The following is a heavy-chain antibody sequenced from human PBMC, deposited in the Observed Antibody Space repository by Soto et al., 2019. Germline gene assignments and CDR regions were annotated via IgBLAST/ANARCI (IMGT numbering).Heavy chain of an antibody. V-gene: IGHV3-9*01. CDR1: GFTFDDYA. Sequence: GGSLRLSCAASGFTFDDYAMHWVRQAPGKGLEWVSGISWNSGSIGYADSVKGRFTISRDNAKNSLYLQMNSLRAEDTALYYCANPATRGSGSYYWSGLFDYWGQGTLVTVSS. CDR2: ISWNSGSI. CDR3: ANPATRGSGSYYWSGLFDY. J-gene: IGHJ4*02. D-gene: IGHD3-10*01.